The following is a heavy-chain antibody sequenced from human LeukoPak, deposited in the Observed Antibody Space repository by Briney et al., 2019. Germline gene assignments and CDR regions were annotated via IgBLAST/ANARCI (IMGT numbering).Heavy chain of an antibody. CDR1: GGSVSSGSYY. V-gene: IGHV4-61*01. CDR3: ARGDSLYWD. D-gene: IGHD2-15*01. Sequence: SETLSLTCTVSGGSVSSGSYYWSWIRQPPGKGLEWIGEINHSGSTNYNPSLKSRVTISVDTSKNQFSLKLSSVTAADTAVYYCARGDSLYWDWGQGTLVTVSS. CDR2: INHSGST. J-gene: IGHJ4*02.